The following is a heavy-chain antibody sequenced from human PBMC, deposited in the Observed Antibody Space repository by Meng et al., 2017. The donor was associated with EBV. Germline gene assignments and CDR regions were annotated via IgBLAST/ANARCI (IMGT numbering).Heavy chain of an antibody. D-gene: IGHD2-15*01. CDR3: ARRGGVADWFDP. V-gene: IGHV1-3*01. Sequence: QVPHVQSGGGGNEPGASVKVSCKASGYTFTSYAMHWVRQPPGQRLEWMGWINAGNGNTKYSQKFQGRVTITRDTSASTAYMELSSLRSEDTAVYYCARRGGVADWFDPWGQGTLVTVSS. CDR1: GYTFTSYA. J-gene: IGHJ5*02. CDR2: INAGNGNT.